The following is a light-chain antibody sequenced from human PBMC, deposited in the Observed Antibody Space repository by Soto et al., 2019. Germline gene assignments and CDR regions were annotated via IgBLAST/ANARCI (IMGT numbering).Light chain of an antibody. CDR1: QSFSSN. Sequence: EIVMTQSPVTLSVSPGERATLACWASQSFSSNLAWYQQKPGQAPSLLIYGAFTRATGIPARFSGTGSGTEFTLTISSLQSEDFALYYCQQYNDWPLTFGQGTKVDI. V-gene: IGKV3-15*01. CDR3: QQYNDWPLT. J-gene: IGKJ1*01. CDR2: GAF.